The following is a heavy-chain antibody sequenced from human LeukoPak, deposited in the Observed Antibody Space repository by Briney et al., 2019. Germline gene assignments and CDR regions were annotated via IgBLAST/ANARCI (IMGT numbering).Heavy chain of an antibody. J-gene: IGHJ3*02. CDR3: ASLLIADAFDI. CDR2: ISYDGSNK. Sequence: PGGSLRLSCAASGFTFSSYAMHWVRQAPGKGLEWVVVISYDGSNKYYADSVKGRFTISRDNSKNTLYLQMNSLRAEDTAVYYCASLLIADAFDIWGQGTMVTVSS. D-gene: IGHD2-21*01. V-gene: IGHV3-30-3*01. CDR1: GFTFSSYA.